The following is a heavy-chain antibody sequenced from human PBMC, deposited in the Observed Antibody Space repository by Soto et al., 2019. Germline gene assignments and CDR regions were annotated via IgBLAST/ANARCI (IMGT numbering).Heavy chain of an antibody. D-gene: IGHD1-26*01. J-gene: IGHJ4*02. Sequence: QVQLQESGPGLVKPSETLSLTCTVSGGSVSSGSYYWSWIRQPPGKGLEWIGYIYYSGSTNYNPSPNVESPVTEAPPKTKFPLNLTPVPAAAPSLYSGARTGGTNYPYYFDYWGREPWSPSPQ. V-gene: IGHV4-61*01. CDR1: GGSVSSGSYY. CDR2: IYYSGST. CDR3: ARTGGTNYPYYFDY.